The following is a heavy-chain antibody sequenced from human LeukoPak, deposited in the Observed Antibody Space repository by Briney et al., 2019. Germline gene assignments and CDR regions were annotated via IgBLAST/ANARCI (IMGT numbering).Heavy chain of an antibody. D-gene: IGHD3-22*01. CDR1: GFTFSSYA. J-gene: IGHJ4*02. CDR2: ISGSGGST. CDR3: AKDIHDSSGYYDY. V-gene: IGHV3-23*01. Sequence: PGGSLRLSCAASGFTFSSYAMSWVRQAPGKGLEWVSAISGSGGSTYYADSVKGRFTISRDNAKNSLYLQMNSLRAEDTALYYCAKDIHDSSGYYDYWGQGTLVTVSS.